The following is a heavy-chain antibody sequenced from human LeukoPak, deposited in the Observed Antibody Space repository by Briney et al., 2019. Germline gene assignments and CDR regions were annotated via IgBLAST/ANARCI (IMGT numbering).Heavy chain of an antibody. CDR1: GLTFDDYS. Sequence: PGGSLRLSCAASGLTFDDYSTHWVRQAPGRGLEWVAGISWNSGSAGYADSVKGRFTISRNNAKKSLFLQMNSLRTEDTALYYCAKDRTYSGYDALDHWGQGTLVTVSS. J-gene: IGHJ4*02. D-gene: IGHD5-12*01. CDR3: AKDRTYSGYDALDH. CDR2: ISWNSGSA. V-gene: IGHV3-9*01.